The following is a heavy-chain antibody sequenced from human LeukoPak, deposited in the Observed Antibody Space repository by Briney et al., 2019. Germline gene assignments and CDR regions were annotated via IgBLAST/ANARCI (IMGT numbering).Heavy chain of an antibody. CDR1: GGSISSYY. CDR3: ARGFEYNYRYTFGY. V-gene: IGHV4-4*07. Sequence: SETLSLTCTVSGGSISSYYWSWIRQPAGKGLEWIGRIYTSGSTNYNPSLKSRVTISVDTSKNQFSLKLSSVTAADTAVYYCARGFEYNYRYTFGYWGQGTLVTVSS. D-gene: IGHD5-18*01. CDR2: IYTSGST. J-gene: IGHJ4*02.